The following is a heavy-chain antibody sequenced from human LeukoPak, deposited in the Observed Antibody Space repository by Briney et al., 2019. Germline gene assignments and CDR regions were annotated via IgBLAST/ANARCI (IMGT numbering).Heavy chain of an antibody. V-gene: IGHV4-38-2*01. Sequence: PGGSLRLSCAASGFTFSSYAMSWVRQAPGKGLEWIGNIYHSGTTYYNPSLKSRATISVDTSKNQFSLKLSSVTAADTAVYYCARVTHYYDSGSYPYWGQGTLVIVSS. CDR2: IYHSGTT. D-gene: IGHD3-10*01. CDR3: ARVTHYYDSGSYPY. CDR1: GFTFSSYA. J-gene: IGHJ4*02.